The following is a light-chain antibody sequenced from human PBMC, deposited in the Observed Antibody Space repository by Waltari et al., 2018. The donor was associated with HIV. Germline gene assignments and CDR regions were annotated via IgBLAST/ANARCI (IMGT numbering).Light chain of an antibody. J-gene: IGKJ1*01. CDR1: QAIGNS. V-gene: IGKV1-27*01. CDR3: QKYNSAPRT. Sequence: IQMTQSPSSLSASVGDRIPITCRASQAIGNSLAWYQQRPGKVPHLLIYAASTLQSGVPSRFSGFGSGTNFTLAIANVQPEDVATYFCQKYNSAPRTFGQGTKVEI. CDR2: AAS.